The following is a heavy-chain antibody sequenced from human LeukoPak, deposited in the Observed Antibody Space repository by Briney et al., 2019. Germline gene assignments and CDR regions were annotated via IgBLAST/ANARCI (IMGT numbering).Heavy chain of an antibody. D-gene: IGHD2-15*01. CDR1: GGTFSSYA. Sequence: SVKVSCKASGGTFSSYAISWVRQAPGQGLEWMGRIIPILGIANYAQKFQGRVTITADKSTSTAYMELSSLRSEDTAVYYCAGYCSGGSCSRAYHYWGQGTLVTLSS. CDR2: IIPILGIA. CDR3: AGYCSGGSCSRAYHY. V-gene: IGHV1-69*04. J-gene: IGHJ4*02.